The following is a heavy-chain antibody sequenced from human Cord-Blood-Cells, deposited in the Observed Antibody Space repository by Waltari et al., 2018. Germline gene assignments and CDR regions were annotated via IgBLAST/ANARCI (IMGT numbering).Heavy chain of an antibody. CDR3: AYSSGGLSREIFDY. CDR2: TYYRSKWYN. J-gene: IGHJ4*02. CDR1: GASVPSNSAA. V-gene: IGHV6-1*01. D-gene: IGHD3-16*02. Sequence: QVQLQQSGPGLVKPSQTLSPTCAIPGASVPSNSAAWNWIRQSPSRGLEWLGRTYYRSKWYNDYAVSVKSRITINPDTSKNQFSLQLNSVTPEDTAVYYCAYSSGGLSREIFDYWGQGTLVTVSS.